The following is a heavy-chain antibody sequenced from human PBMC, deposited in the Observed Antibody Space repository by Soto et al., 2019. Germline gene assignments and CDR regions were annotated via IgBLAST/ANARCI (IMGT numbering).Heavy chain of an antibody. V-gene: IGHV3-49*03. CDR2: IRSKAYGGTT. Sequence: PGGSLRLSCTASGFTFGDYAMSWFRQAPGKGLEWVGFIRSKAYGGTTEYAASVKGRFTISRDDSKSIAYLQMNSLKTEDTAVYYCTRDRGGYYDSSGYYYPHDAFDIWGQGTMVTVSS. CDR1: GFTFGDYA. CDR3: TRDRGGYYDSSGYYYPHDAFDI. J-gene: IGHJ3*02. D-gene: IGHD3-22*01.